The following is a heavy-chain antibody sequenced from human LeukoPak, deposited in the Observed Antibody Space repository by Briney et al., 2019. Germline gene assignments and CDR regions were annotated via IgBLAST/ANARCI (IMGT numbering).Heavy chain of an antibody. Sequence: ASVKVSCKASGYTFTSYGISWVRQAPGQGLEWIGWISAYNGNTNYAQKLQGRVTITTDTSTSTAYMELRSLRSDDTAVYYCARDSIPRTYYYYYMDVWGKGTTVTVSS. CDR2: ISAYNGNT. CDR1: GYTFTSYG. J-gene: IGHJ6*03. CDR3: ARDSIPRTYYYYYMDV. V-gene: IGHV1-18*01.